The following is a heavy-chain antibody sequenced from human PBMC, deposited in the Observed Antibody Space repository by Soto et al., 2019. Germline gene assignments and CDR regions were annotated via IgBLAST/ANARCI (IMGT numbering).Heavy chain of an antibody. J-gene: IGHJ6*02. Sequence: GGSLRLSCAASGFTFSSYGMHWVRQAPGKGLEWVAVISYDGSNKYYADSVKGRFTISRDNSKNTLYLQMNSLRAEDTAVYYCAKEVRITGTTDRFYYYYYYGMDVWGQGTTVTVSS. CDR3: AKEVRITGTTDRFYYYYYYGMDV. CDR2: ISYDGSNK. D-gene: IGHD1-7*01. V-gene: IGHV3-30*18. CDR1: GFTFSSYG.